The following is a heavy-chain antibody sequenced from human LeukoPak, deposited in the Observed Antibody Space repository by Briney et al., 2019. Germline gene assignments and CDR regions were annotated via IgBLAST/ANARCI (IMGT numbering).Heavy chain of an antibody. Sequence: SGGSLRLSCAASGFTCSSYAMQWLRQAPGKGRVWVAVISYDGSNKYYADSMKGRFTISRDNSKNPLYLQMTSLRAEDTAVYYCARVPYSGHEGYYFDSWGQGTLVTVSS. D-gene: IGHD5-12*01. CDR3: ARVPYSGHEGYYFDS. J-gene: IGHJ4*02. CDR1: GFTCSSYA. V-gene: IGHV3-30-3*01. CDR2: ISYDGSNK.